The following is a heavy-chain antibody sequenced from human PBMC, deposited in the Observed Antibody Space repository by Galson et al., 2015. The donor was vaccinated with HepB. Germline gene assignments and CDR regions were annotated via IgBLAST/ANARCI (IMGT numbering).Heavy chain of an antibody. V-gene: IGHV4-34*01. J-gene: IGHJ4*02. CDR2: INHSGST. CDR3: ATITDYFGSGSLDY. CDR1: GGSFGDYY. Sequence: SETLSLTCAVYGGSFGDYYWNWIRQPPGKGLEWIGEINHSGSTNYNPSLKSRLTISIDTSKNQFSLKLSSVTAADTAVYYCATITDYFGSGSLDYWGQGTLVTVSS. D-gene: IGHD3-10*01.